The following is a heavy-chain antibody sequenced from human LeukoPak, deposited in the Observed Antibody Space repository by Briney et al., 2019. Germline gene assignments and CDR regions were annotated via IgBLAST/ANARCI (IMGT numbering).Heavy chain of an antibody. D-gene: IGHD3-22*01. V-gene: IGHV4-34*01. CDR3: ARLKPMIVMAYGFRPREGTTYYFDC. CDR2: INHSGRT. Sequence: SETLSLTCAVYGGSFSDYYWRWIRRPPGKGLEWSGEINHSGRTKYNPPLKSRVTIPVNTSTNQFSLKLSSVTAADTAVYYCARLKPMIVMAYGFRPREGTTYYFDCWGQGTLVTVSS. J-gene: IGHJ4*02. CDR1: GGSFSDYY.